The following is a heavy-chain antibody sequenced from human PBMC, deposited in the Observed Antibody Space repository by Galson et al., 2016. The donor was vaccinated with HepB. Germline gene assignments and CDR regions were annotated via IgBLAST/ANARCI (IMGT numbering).Heavy chain of an antibody. V-gene: IGHV5-10-1*01. Sequence: QSGAEVKKPGESLQISCKCSGYDFTNYWITWVRQMPGKGLEWMGSIDPTDSYTNYSPSFQAHVTISIDKSITTASLQWSSLKASDTAIYYCAIRVRFRVEYSSYYAMDVWGQGTTVTVSS. J-gene: IGHJ6*02. CDR3: AIRVRFRVEYSSYYAMDV. D-gene: IGHD3-10*01. CDR2: IDPTDSYT. CDR1: GYDFTNYW.